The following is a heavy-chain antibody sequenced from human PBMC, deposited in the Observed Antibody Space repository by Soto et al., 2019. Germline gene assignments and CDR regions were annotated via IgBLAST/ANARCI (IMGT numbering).Heavy chain of an antibody. CDR1: GGSISSGDYY. CDR3: ARAGRYCSSTSCSDYFDY. CDR2: IYCSGST. D-gene: IGHD2-2*01. Sequence: SETLSLTCTVSGGSISSGDYYWSWIRQPPGKGLEWIGYIYCSGSTYYNPSLKSRVTISVDTSKNQFSLKLSSVTAADTAVYYCARAGRYCSSTSCSDYFDYWGQGTLVTVSS. V-gene: IGHV4-30-4*01. J-gene: IGHJ4*02.